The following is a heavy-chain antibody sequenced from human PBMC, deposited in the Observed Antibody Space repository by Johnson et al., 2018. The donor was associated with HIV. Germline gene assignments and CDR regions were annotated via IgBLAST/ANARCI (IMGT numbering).Heavy chain of an antibody. Sequence: VQLVESGGGLIQPGGSLRLSCAASGFTVSSNYMSWVRQAPGKGLEWVSVIYSSGSTYYTDSVKGRFTTSRDNSKNTVHLQMNDLRAEDTAVYYCAREALPRGLQSSFGGAFDIWGQGTMVTVSS. J-gene: IGHJ3*02. D-gene: IGHD3-16*01. CDR2: IYSSGST. V-gene: IGHV3-53*01. CDR1: GFTVSSNY. CDR3: AREALPRGLQSSFGGAFDI.